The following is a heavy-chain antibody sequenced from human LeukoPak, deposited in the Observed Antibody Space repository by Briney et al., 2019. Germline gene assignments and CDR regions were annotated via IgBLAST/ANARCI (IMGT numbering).Heavy chain of an antibody. CDR1: GGSISSYY. J-gene: IGHJ4*02. CDR3: ARGGYDFWSGYSKYYFDY. Sequence: PSETLSLTCTVSGGSISSYYWSWIRQPPGKGLEWIGYIYYSGSTNYSPSLKSRVTISVDTSKNQFSLKLSSVTAADTAVYYCARGGYDFWSGYSKYYFDYWGQGTLVTVSS. D-gene: IGHD3-3*01. CDR2: IYYSGST. V-gene: IGHV4-59*01.